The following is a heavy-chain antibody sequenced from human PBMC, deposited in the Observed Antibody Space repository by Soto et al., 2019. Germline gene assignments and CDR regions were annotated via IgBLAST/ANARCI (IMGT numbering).Heavy chain of an antibody. CDR2: IYYSGST. CDR3: ARDDTRAGYDY. CDR1: GGSITTGGYY. D-gene: IGHD5-18*01. Sequence: QVQLQESGPGRVKPSQTLSLTCTVSGGSITTGGYYWSWIRQHPGKGLEWIGYIYYSGSTSYNPSLKSRMTLSVDTSKNQFSLKLNSVTAADTAVYYCARDDTRAGYDYWGQGTLVTVSS. V-gene: IGHV4-31*03. J-gene: IGHJ4*02.